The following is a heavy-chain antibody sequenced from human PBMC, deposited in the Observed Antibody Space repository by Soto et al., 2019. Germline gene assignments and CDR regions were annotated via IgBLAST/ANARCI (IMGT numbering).Heavy chain of an antibody. Sequence: QVHLVQSGAEMKKPGSSVKVSCKVSGGDLTNSGISWVRQPPGQGLEWLGGIFPLLAIVDFSEKVQGRVTITQGEFTDTAYTGLDRVKSDDTAVYYCADDDGTGSKSWGQGTLVIVSS. CDR3: ADDDGTGSKS. CDR1: GGDLTNSG. J-gene: IGHJ4*02. CDR2: IFPLLAIV. D-gene: IGHD3-16*01. V-gene: IGHV1-69*04.